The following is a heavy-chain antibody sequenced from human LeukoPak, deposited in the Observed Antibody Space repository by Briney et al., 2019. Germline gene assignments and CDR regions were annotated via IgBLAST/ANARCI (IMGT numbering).Heavy chain of an antibody. D-gene: IGHD4-11*01. CDR3: ARERGGDYSDAFDV. CDR1: GDSINNYY. V-gene: IGHV4-59*01. CDR2: IYYSGST. J-gene: IGHJ3*01. Sequence: PSETLSLTRTVSGDSINNYYWSWIRRPPGKGLEWIGYIYYSGSTSYNPSLKSRVTISVDTSKNQFSLKLSSVTAADTAVYYCARERGGDYSDAFDVWGQGTMVTVSS.